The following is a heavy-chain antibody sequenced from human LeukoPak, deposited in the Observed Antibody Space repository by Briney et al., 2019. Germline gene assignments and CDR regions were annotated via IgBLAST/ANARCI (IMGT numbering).Heavy chain of an antibody. CDR3: ARDGYYYDSSGYYSYAFDI. J-gene: IGHJ3*02. V-gene: IGHV3-49*04. CDR1: GFTFGDYA. Sequence: GRSLRLSCTASGFTFGDYAMSWVRQAPGKGLEWVGFIRSKAYGGTTEYAASVKGRFTISRDDSKSIAYLQMNSLKTEDTAVYYCARDGYYYDSSGYYSYAFDIWGQGTMVTVSS. CDR2: IRSKAYGGTT. D-gene: IGHD3-22*01.